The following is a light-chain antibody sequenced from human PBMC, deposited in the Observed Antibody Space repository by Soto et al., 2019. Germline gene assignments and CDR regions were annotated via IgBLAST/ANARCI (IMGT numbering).Light chain of an antibody. CDR2: KVS. J-gene: IGKJ1*01. V-gene: IGKV2-30*01. CDR3: MQGTYWPPGT. CDR1: QSLVFTDGITY. Sequence: DVVLTPSPLSLPVTLGQPASISCRSTQSLVFTDGITYLNWFHQRPGQSPRRLLHKVSIRDSGVPDRFSGTGSGTDFTLIISRVEAEDVGVYYCMQGTYWPPGTFGQGTRVEIE.